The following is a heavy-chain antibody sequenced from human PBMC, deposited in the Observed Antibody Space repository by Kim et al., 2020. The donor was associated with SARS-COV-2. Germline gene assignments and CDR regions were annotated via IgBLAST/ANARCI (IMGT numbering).Heavy chain of an antibody. V-gene: IGHV5-10-1*01. Sequence: GESLKISCKGSGYSFTSYWISWVRQMPGKGLEWMGRIDPSDSYTNYSPSFQGHVTISADKSISTAYLQWSSLKASDTAMYYCARTGDGGNSGYYYYGMDVWGQGTTVTVSS. CDR3: ARTGDGGNSGYYYYGMDV. CDR1: GYSFTSYW. CDR2: IDPSDSYT. J-gene: IGHJ6*02. D-gene: IGHD2-21*02.